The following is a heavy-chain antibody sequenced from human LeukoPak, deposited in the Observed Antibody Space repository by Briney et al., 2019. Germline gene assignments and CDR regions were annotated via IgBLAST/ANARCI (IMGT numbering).Heavy chain of an antibody. CDR3: ARQTFDDGGVQVDDYYFYLDV. CDR2: IYNSGST. CDR1: GGSISHSY. D-gene: IGHD1-26*01. Sequence: SDTLSLNWSVSGGSISHSYWSLIRQPSGNALDSIGYIYNSGSTNYNPSLKSRVTISVDTSKNLFSLRLTSVTAADTAVYYCARQTFDDGGVQVDDYYFYLDVWGKGTTVSVSS. V-gene: IGHV4-59*08. J-gene: IGHJ6*03.